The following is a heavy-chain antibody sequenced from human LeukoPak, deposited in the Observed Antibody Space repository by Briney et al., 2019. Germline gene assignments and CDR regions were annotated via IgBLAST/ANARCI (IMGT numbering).Heavy chain of an antibody. CDR2: THTNTGKP. V-gene: IGHV7-4-1*02. CDR3: ARGPLLYYDSSGYQHNWFDP. CDR1: GYTFTRYA. J-gene: IGHJ5*02. Sequence: ASVKASCKASGYTFTRYAMSWVRQAPGQGLEWMGWTHTNTGKPTYSHGLTGWFVFPLDPSVSTAYLQISSLKAEDTTMYYCARGPLLYYDSSGYQHNWFDPWGQGNLFTASS. D-gene: IGHD3-22*01.